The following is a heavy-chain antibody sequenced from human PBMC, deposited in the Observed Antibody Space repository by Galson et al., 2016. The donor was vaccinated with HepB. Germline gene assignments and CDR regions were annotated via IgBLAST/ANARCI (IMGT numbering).Heavy chain of an antibody. CDR2: VSSGGTTQ. Sequence: SLRLSCAAPGFSFSNYGMHWVRQAPGKGLEWVAVVSSGGTTQYYADSVKGRFTISRDNSKSTLYLQMDSLRIDATAVYYCAREGGTSGTYRYSFDYWGQGTLVTVSS. CDR3: AREGGTSGTYRYSFDY. CDR1: GFSFSNYG. J-gene: IGHJ4*02. V-gene: IGHV3-30*03. D-gene: IGHD1-26*01.